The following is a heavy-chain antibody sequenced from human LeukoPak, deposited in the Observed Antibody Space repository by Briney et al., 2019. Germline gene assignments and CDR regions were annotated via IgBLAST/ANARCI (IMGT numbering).Heavy chain of an antibody. Sequence: SVKVSCKASGGTFSSYAISWVRQAPGQGLEWMGGIIPIFGTANYAQKFQGRVTITTDESTSTAYMELSSLRSEDTAVYYCTDSSGYYSHDAFDTWGQGTMVTVSS. J-gene: IGHJ3*02. V-gene: IGHV1-69*05. CDR1: GGTFSSYA. CDR2: IIPIFGTA. CDR3: TDSSGYYSHDAFDT. D-gene: IGHD3-22*01.